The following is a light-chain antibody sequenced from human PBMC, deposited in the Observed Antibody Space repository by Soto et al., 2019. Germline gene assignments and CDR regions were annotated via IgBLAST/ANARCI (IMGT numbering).Light chain of an antibody. V-gene: IGKV3-20*01. CDR3: QQYGGSPPST. CDR2: DAS. Sequence: ESVLTQSPGTLSLSPGERATLSCRASQSVTSNYIAWYQQKPGQAPRLLIYDASRRATGIPDRFTGGGSGTDVTLTISRLEPEDFAVYHCQQYGGSPPSTFGQGTNLEI. J-gene: IGKJ2*02. CDR1: QSVTSNY.